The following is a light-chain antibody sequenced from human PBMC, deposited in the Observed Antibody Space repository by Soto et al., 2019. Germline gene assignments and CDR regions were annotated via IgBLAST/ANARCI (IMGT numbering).Light chain of an antibody. V-gene: IGKV3-11*02. CDR1: QFLSSY. CDR3: HQRNN. CDR2: DTS. Sequence: ELVLTQSPATLSLSPGERATLSCRASQFLSSYLAWYQQKPGQPPRLLIYDTSNMAAGVPARFSVSRSGSDFTLSISSLEPEDFAVYFCHQRNNFGQGTRLEIK. J-gene: IGKJ5*01.